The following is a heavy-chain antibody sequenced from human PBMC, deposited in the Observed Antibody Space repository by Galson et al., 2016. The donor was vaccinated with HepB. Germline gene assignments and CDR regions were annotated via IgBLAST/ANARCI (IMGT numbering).Heavy chain of an antibody. CDR3: ARHVVRGSMLLDY. J-gene: IGHJ4*02. V-gene: IGHV5-51*01. Sequence: QSGAEVKEPGESLKIFCKTSGYSFTYYWIAWVRQMPGKGLEWMGIIYPDDSDIRYSPSFQGQITISADKSISTAYLQWSSLKATDSAMYYCARHVVRGSMLLDYWGQGTLVTVSS. D-gene: IGHD3-16*01. CDR1: GYSFTYYW. CDR2: IYPDDSDI.